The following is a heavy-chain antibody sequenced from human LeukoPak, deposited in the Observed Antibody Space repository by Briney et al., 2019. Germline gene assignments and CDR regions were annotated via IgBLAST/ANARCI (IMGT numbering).Heavy chain of an antibody. D-gene: IGHD6-25*01. V-gene: IGHV1-2*02. CDR1: GYTFTGYY. CDR3: ARDLDSGGFVVDY. CDR2: INPNSGGT. J-gene: IGHJ4*02. Sequence: APVKVSCKASGYTFTGYYMHWVRQAPGQGLEWMGWINPNSGGTNYAQKFQGRVTMTRDTSISTAYMELSRLRSDDTAVYYCARDLDSGGFVVDYWGQGTLVTVSS.